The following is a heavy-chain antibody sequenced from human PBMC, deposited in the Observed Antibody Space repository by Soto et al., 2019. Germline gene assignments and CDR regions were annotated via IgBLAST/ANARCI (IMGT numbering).Heavy chain of an antibody. J-gene: IGHJ4*02. V-gene: IGHV1-46*01. CDR1: GYTFTSYY. CDR2: INPSGGST. Sequence: GASVKVSCKAFGYTFTSYYLHWVRQAPGQGLEWMGIINPSGGSTSYAQKFQGRVTMTRDTSTSTVYMELSSLRSEDTAVYYCARDAIFGVVPLGYWGQGTLVTVSS. CDR3: ARDAIFGVVPLGY. D-gene: IGHD3-3*02.